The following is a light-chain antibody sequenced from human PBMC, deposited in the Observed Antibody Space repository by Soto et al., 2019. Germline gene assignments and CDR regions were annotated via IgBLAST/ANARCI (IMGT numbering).Light chain of an antibody. CDR2: RNN. Sequence: QPVLSQPPSASGTPGQRVTISCSGGKSNIGGNYVYWFQQLPGTAPKLLIYRNNQRPPGVPDRFSGSKSGTSASLAISGLRSEDEADYYCAAWEDSLGGLFGGGTKLAVL. V-gene: IGLV1-47*01. CDR3: AAWEDSLGGL. CDR1: KSNIGGNY. J-gene: IGLJ3*02.